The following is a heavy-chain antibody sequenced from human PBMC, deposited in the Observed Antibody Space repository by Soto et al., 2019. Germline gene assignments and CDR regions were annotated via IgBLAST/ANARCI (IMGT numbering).Heavy chain of an antibody. CDR3: ARPSGYSYVLPDY. Sequence: EVQLVESGGGVVQPGGSLRLSCAASGFSFSSDNMNWVLQAPGKGLEGVSYLRSSSRTIYYADSGKGRFTISRDNAKNSLYLQMNSLRDEDKAVYYCARPSGYSYVLPDYWGQGTLVTVSS. J-gene: IGHJ4*02. CDR2: LRSSSRTI. D-gene: IGHD5-18*01. CDR1: GFSFSSDN. V-gene: IGHV3-48*02.